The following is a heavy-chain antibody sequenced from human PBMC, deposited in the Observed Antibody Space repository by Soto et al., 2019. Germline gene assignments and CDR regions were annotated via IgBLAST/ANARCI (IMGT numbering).Heavy chain of an antibody. CDR2: IYHSGST. V-gene: IGHV4-30-2*01. Sequence: PSETLSLTCAVSGGSISSGGYSWSWIRQPPGKGLEWIGYIYHSGSTYYNPSLKSRVTISVDRSKNQFSLKLSSVTAADTAVYYCSTAVDYDFWIGYYDYWGQGTLVTVSS. CDR1: GGSISSGGYS. J-gene: IGHJ4*01. D-gene: IGHD3-3*01. CDR3: STAVDYDFWIGYYDY.